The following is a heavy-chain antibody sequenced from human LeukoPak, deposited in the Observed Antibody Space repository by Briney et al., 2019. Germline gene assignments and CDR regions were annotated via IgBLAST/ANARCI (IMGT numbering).Heavy chain of an antibody. J-gene: IGHJ6*03. CDR3: ARDRTAEAGNDYYMGV. V-gene: IGHV3-43*01. Sequence: PRGSLRLSRAASGFTFDEYNMHWVRQPPGKGLEWISLVTCDGGTTYYADSVRGRFTISRDNSKNSLFLRMNSLRPEDTALYYCARDRTAEAGNDYYMGVWGNGTTVIVSS. CDR1: GFTFDEYN. CDR2: VTCDGGTT. D-gene: IGHD6-13*01.